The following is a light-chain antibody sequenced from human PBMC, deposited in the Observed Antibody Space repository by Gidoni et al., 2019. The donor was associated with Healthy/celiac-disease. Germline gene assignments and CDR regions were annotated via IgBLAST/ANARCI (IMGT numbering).Light chain of an antibody. V-gene: IGKV3-11*01. J-gene: IGKJ3*01. CDR3: QQRSNWPRGGVT. CDR2: DAS. Sequence: EIVLTQSPATLSLSPGERATLSCRASQSVSSYLAWYQQKPGQAPRLLIYDASNRATGIPARFRGSGSGTDFTLTISSLEPEDFAVYYCQQRSNWPRGGVTFGPGTKVDIK. CDR1: QSVSSY.